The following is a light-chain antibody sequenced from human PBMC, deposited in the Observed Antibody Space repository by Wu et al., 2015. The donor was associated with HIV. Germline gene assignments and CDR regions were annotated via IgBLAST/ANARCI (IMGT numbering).Light chain of an antibody. CDR1: QNIRTY. J-gene: IGKJ2*01. CDR2: AIS. V-gene: IGKV1-39*01. Sequence: DIQMTQSPSSLSASVGDRVTLTCRASQNIRTYLNWYQQKPGKAPSLLIYAISNLQSGVPSRFSGSGSGTDFTLTISSLQPEDFATYYCQQSYSSPYTFGQGTKLEIK. CDR3: QQSYSSPYT.